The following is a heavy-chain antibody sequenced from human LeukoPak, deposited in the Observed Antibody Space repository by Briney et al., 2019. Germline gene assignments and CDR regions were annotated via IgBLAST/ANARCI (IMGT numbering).Heavy chain of an antibody. CDR2: MYSGGST. V-gene: IGHV3-53*01. CDR1: GFTVSSNY. D-gene: IGHD1-26*01. CDR3: ARDRLGATWAFDY. Sequence: GGSLRLSCAVSGFTVSSNYMSWVRQAPGKGLEWVSVMYSGGSTYYADSVKGRLTISRDNSKNTLYLQMNSLRAEDTAVYYCARDRLGATWAFDYWGQGTLVTVSS. J-gene: IGHJ4*02.